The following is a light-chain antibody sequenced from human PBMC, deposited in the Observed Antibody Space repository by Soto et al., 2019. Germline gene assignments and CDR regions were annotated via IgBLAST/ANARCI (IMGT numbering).Light chain of an antibody. Sequence: QSVLTQPASVSGSPGQSITISCTGTSSDVGSYNLVSWYQQHPGKAPKLMIYEVSKRPSGVSNRFSGSKSGSTAPLTISGLQAEDEADYYCCSYAGSKVFGTGTKVTVL. CDR1: SSDVGSYNL. CDR2: EVS. V-gene: IGLV2-23*02. J-gene: IGLJ1*01. CDR3: CSYAGSKV.